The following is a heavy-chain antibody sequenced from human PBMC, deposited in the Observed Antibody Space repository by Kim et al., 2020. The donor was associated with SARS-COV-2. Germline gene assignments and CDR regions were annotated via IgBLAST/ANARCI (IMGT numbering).Heavy chain of an antibody. CDR3: AKPLLYQLVRSAVDV. V-gene: IGHV3-23*01. D-gene: IGHD2-2*01. Sequence: GGSLRLSCAAFGFTFSSYSMTWVRQAPGKGLEWVSTINSRGENTYYAGSVKGRYTISRDNSENTLYLQMNSLRAEDTATYYCAKPLLYQLVRSAVDVWGQGTTVTVSS. J-gene: IGHJ6*02. CDR2: INSRGENT. CDR1: GFTFSSYS.